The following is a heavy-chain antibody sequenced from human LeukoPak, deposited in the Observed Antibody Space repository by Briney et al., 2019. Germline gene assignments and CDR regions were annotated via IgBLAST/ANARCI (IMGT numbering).Heavy chain of an antibody. CDR2: IYTSGST. CDR3: AREGITGTTGDAFDI. Sequence: SETLSLTCTVSGGSISSYYWSWIRQPAGKGLEGIGRIYTSGSTNYNPSLKSRVTMSVDTSKNQFSLKLSSVTAADTAVYYCAREGITGTTGDAFDIWGQGTMVTVSS. J-gene: IGHJ3*02. V-gene: IGHV4-4*07. D-gene: IGHD1-7*01. CDR1: GGSISSYY.